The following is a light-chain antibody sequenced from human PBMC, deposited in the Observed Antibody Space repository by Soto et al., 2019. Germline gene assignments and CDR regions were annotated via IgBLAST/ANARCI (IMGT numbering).Light chain of an antibody. CDR3: QESYSRPPWM. Sequence: DIQITQSPSSLSSSVGDRVTVTCLSSQSISNHLNWYQQKPGKASKLLIYAASNLHSGVPSRFSGSGSGTEFTLTISSLQLEDFATYYCQESYSRPPWMFGQGTKV. CDR1: QSISNH. CDR2: AAS. V-gene: IGKV1-39*01. J-gene: IGKJ1*01.